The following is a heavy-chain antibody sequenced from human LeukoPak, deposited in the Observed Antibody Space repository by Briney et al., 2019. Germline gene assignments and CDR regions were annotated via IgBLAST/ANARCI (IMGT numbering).Heavy chain of an antibody. J-gene: IGHJ4*02. D-gene: IGHD6-13*01. CDR1: GFTFRTYT. CDR2: ISYDGSNK. CDR3: ARAPIAAARQAYDY. Sequence: QPGRSLRLSCTASGFTFRTYTMHWVRQAPFKGLEWVAVISYDGSNKYHADSVKGRFTISRDNSKNTLYLQMNSLRAEDTAVYYCARAPIAAARQAYDYWGQGILVTVSS. V-gene: IGHV3-30-3*01.